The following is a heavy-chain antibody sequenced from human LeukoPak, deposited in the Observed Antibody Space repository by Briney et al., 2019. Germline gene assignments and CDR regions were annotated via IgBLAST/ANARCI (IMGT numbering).Heavy chain of an antibody. D-gene: IGHD1-26*01. J-gene: IGHJ4*02. CDR3: ARHGGGGESYPRVFDY. CDR2: IYHSGST. Sequence: SETLSLTCTVSGGSISPYYWSWIRQPPGKGLEGIGFIYHSGSTNYNPSLNSRVSISVDTSKNQFSLKLNSMTAADTAVYYCARHGGGGESYPRVFDYWGRGNLVTVSS. CDR1: GGSISPYY. V-gene: IGHV4-59*08.